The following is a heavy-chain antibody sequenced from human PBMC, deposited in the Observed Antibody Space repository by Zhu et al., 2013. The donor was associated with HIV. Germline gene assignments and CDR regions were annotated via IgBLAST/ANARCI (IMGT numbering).Heavy chain of an antibody. CDR1: GGTFSSYA. Sequence: QVQLVQSGAEVKKPGSSVKVSCKASGGTFSSYAISWVRQAPGQGLEWMGGIIPIFGTANYAQKFQGRVTITADKSTSTAYMELSSLRSEDTAVYYCARDFRASESYDFWSGYYPIIWGQGTLVTVSS. V-gene: IGHV1-69*06. CDR3: ARDFRASESYDFWSGYYPII. D-gene: IGHD3-3*01. J-gene: IGHJ4*02. CDR2: IIPIFGTA.